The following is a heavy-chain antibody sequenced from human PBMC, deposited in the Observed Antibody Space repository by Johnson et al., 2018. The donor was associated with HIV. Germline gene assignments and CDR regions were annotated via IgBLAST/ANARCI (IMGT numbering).Heavy chain of an antibody. V-gene: IGHV3-33*06. CDR2: IWYDGSNK. Sequence: QVKLVESGGGVVQPGRSLRLSCAASGFTFSSYGMHWVRQAPGKGLEWVAVIWYDGSNKYYADSVKGRFTISRDNSKNTLYLQMNSLRAEDTAVYYCAKQWGVRANGDQENDAFDIWGQGTMVTVSS. D-gene: IGHD4-17*01. CDR3: AKQWGVRANGDQENDAFDI. J-gene: IGHJ3*02. CDR1: GFTFSSYG.